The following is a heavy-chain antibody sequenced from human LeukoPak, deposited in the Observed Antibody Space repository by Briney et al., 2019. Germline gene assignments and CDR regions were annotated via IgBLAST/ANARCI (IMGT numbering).Heavy chain of an antibody. CDR3: ASTTVDPGNAFDI. CDR1: GYTFTSYY. J-gene: IGHJ3*02. V-gene: IGHV1-46*03. CDR2: INPSGGST. D-gene: IGHD4-23*01. Sequence: ASVKVSCKASGYTFTSYYMHWVRQAPGQGLEWMGIINPSGGSTSYAQKFQGRVTMTRDTSTSTVYMELSSLRSENTAVYYCASTTVDPGNAFDIWGQGTMVTVSS.